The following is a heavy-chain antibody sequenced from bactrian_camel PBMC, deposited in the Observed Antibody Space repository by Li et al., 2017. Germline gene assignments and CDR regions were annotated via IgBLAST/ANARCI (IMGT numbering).Heavy chain of an antibody. CDR2: LNPQTGET. CDR1: RYTSVLDC. V-gene: IGHV3S39*01. Sequence: HVQLVESGGDSVQPGGSLRLTCEASPRYTSVLDCMAWFRQAPGMEREGVAALNPQTGETSYPDSVKGRFTITQDNTGTYLEMHNLTPEDTARYYCAADPTFLIPALRLRPRAYRFMGPGTQVTVS. J-gene: IGHJ4*01. D-gene: IGHD3*01.